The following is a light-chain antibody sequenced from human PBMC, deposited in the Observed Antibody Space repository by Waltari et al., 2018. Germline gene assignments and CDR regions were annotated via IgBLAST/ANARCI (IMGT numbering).Light chain of an antibody. Sequence: QSALTQPASMSGSPGQSITISCTGTSSDVGSYNLVSWYQHHPGKAPKVMIYEGSKRPSGVSKRFSGSKSGNTASLTISGLQAEDEADYYCCSYAGSTASVMFGGGTKLTVL. V-gene: IGLV2-23*01. CDR2: EGS. J-gene: IGLJ3*02. CDR3: CSYAGSTASVM. CDR1: SSDVGSYNL.